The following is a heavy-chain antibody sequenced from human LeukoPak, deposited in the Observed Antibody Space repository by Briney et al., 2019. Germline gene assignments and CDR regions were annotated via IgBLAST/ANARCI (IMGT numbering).Heavy chain of an antibody. Sequence: SETLSLTSTVSGGSISSYYWSWIRQPPGKGLEWIGYIYYSGSTNYNPSLKSRVTISVDTSKNQFSLNLSSVTAADTAVYYCARDVQNYYYYYMDVWGKGTTVTVSS. CDR3: ARDVQNYYYYYMDV. D-gene: IGHD6-6*01. CDR1: GGSISSYY. J-gene: IGHJ6*03. V-gene: IGHV4-59*01. CDR2: IYYSGST.